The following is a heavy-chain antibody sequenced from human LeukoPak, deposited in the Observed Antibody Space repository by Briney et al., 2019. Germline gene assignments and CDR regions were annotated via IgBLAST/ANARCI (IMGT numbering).Heavy chain of an antibody. CDR1: GFTFDDYA. V-gene: IGHV3-9*01. J-gene: IGHJ6*03. Sequence: GRSLRLSCAASGFTFDDYAMHWVRQAPGKGLEWVSGISWNSGSIGYADSVKGRFTISRDNAKNSLYLQMNSLRAEDTALYYCAKDKTGTTPYYCYMDVWGKGTTVTVSS. CDR3: AKDKTGTTPYYCYMDV. CDR2: ISWNSGSI. D-gene: IGHD1/OR15-1a*01.